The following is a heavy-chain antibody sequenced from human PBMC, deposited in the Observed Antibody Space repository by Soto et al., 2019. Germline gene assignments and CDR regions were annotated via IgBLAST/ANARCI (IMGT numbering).Heavy chain of an antibody. D-gene: IGHD3-22*01. Sequence: QVQLQESGPGLVKPSQTLSLTCTVSGGSISSGDYYWSWIRQPPGKGLEWIGYIYYSGSTYYNPSLKSRVTISVDTSKNQFSLKLSSVTAADTAVYYCARRPARGYWAHYYYGMDVWGQGTTVTVSS. V-gene: IGHV4-30-4*01. J-gene: IGHJ6*02. CDR2: IYYSGST. CDR3: ARRPARGYWAHYYYGMDV. CDR1: GGSISSGDYY.